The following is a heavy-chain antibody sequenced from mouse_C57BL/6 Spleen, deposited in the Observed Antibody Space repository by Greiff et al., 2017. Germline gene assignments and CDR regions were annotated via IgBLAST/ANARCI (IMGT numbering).Heavy chain of an antibody. CDR2: ISYDGSN. CDR3: ASDSNYDYYAMDY. V-gene: IGHV3-6*01. J-gene: IGHJ4*01. Sequence: ESGPGLVKPSQSLSLTCSVTGYSITSGYYWNWIRQFPGNKLEWMGYISYDGSNNYNPSLKNRISITRDTSKNQFFLKLNSVTTEDTATYYCASDSNYDYYAMDYWGQGTSVTVSS. D-gene: IGHD2-5*01. CDR1: GYSITSGYY.